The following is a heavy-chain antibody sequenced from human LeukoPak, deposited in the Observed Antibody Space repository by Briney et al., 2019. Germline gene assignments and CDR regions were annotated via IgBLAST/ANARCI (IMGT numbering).Heavy chain of an antibody. J-gene: IGHJ4*02. CDR2: IHSSGST. Sequence: SETLSLTCSVSGGSLSSYFWSWIRQPPGKGLEWVGYIHSSGSTDYKPSLKSRVTISVDTSKNQFSLKLSSVTAADTAVYYCARMTIFGVVTDYYFDYWGQGTLVTVSS. CDR1: GGSLSSYF. V-gene: IGHV4-59*12. D-gene: IGHD3-3*01. CDR3: ARMTIFGVVTDYYFDY.